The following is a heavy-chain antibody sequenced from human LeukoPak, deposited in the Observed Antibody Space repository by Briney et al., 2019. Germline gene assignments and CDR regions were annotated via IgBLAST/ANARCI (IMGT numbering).Heavy chain of an antibody. D-gene: IGHD2-2*01. CDR1: GYTFISNG. J-gene: IGHJ3*02. Sequence: ASVKVSCKAFGYTFISNGLNWVRQAPGQGLEWKGWISPHNGDTNYAQNLQGRVTVTTDTSTSIAYMELRSLNSDDTAVYYCARLASSDTTSCSDAFDIWGQGTMVTVSS. CDR3: ARLASSDTTSCSDAFDI. CDR2: ISPHNGDT. V-gene: IGHV1-18*01.